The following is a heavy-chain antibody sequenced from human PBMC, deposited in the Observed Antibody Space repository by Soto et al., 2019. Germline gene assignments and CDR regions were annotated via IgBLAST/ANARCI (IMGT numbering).Heavy chain of an antibody. CDR2: ISYDGSNK. D-gene: IGHD6-13*01. Sequence: QVQLVESGGGVVQPGRSLRLSCAASGFTFSSYAMHWVRQAPGKGLEWVAVISYDGSNKYYADSVKGRFTISRDNXXNTLYLQMNSLRAEDTAVYYCARDSGYSYYYGMDVWGQGTTVTVSS. CDR3: ARDSGYSYYYGMDV. J-gene: IGHJ6*02. CDR1: GFTFSSYA. V-gene: IGHV3-30-3*01.